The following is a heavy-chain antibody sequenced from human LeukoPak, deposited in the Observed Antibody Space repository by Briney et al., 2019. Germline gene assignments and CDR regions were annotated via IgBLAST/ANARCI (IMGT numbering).Heavy chain of an antibody. CDR2: ISYTGTYI. CDR1: AFSLNAYN. D-gene: IGHD3-16*01. CDR3: ARLGEGGDYVGRWAYYYYYMDV. Sequence: GGSLRLSCAASAFSLNAYNMNWVRQAPGKGLEWFSSISYTGTYIYYADSVKGRFTISRDNAKNSLYLQMNSLRAEDTAVYYCARLGEGGDYVGRWAYYYYYMDVWGKGTTVTVSS. V-gene: IGHV3-21*01. J-gene: IGHJ6*03.